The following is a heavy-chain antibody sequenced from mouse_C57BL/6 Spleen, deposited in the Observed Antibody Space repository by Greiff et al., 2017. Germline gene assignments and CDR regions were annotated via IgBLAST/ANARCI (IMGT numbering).Heavy chain of an antibody. J-gene: IGHJ2*01. CDR2: ILPGSGST. V-gene: IGHV1-9*01. D-gene: IGHD1-1*01. CDR1: GYTFTGYW. CDR3: ARSTTVVAAHFDY. Sequence: VQLVESGAELMKPGASVKLSCKATGYTFTGYWIEWVKQRPGHGLEWIGEILPGSGSTNYNEKFKGKATLTADTSSNTAYMQRSSLTTEDSAIYYCARSTTVVAAHFDYWGQGTTLTVSS.